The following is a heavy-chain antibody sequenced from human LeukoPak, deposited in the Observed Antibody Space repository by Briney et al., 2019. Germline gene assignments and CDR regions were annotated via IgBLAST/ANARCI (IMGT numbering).Heavy chain of an antibody. CDR1: GGTFSSYA. D-gene: IGHD4-17*01. Sequence: ASVKVSCKASGGTFSSYAISWVRQAPGQGLEWMGGIIPIFGTANYAQKFQGRVTITADESTSTAYMELSSLRSKDTAVYYCARDLNGDYFDYWGQGTLVTVPS. CDR3: ARDLNGDYFDY. V-gene: IGHV1-69*13. J-gene: IGHJ4*02. CDR2: IIPIFGTA.